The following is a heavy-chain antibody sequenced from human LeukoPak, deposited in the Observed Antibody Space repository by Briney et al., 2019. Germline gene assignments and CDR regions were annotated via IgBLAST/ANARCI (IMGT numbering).Heavy chain of an antibody. CDR2: IRYDGSNK. V-gene: IGHV3-30*02. CDR3: AKLPSGYSSGRLGTTRYWYFDL. CDR1: GFTFSSYG. Sequence: GGSLRLSCAASGFTFSSYGMHWVRQAPGKGLEWVAFIRYDGSNKYYADSVKGRFTISRDNSKNTLYLQMNSLRAEDTAVYYCAKLPSGYSSGRLGTTRYWYFDLWGRGTLVTVSS. D-gene: IGHD6-19*01. J-gene: IGHJ2*01.